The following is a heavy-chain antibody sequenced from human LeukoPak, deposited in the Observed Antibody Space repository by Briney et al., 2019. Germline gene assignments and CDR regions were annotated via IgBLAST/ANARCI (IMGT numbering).Heavy chain of an antibody. CDR1: GYTFTSYD. Sequence: ASVKVSYKASGYTFTSYDINWVRQATGQGLEWMGWMNPNSGNTGYAQKFQGRVTMTRNTSISTAYMELSSLRSEDKAVYYCARGWYDILTGYPYYYGMDVWGQGTTVTVSS. CDR3: ARGWYDILTGYPYYYGMDV. CDR2: MNPNSGNT. V-gene: IGHV1-8*01. J-gene: IGHJ6*02. D-gene: IGHD3-9*01.